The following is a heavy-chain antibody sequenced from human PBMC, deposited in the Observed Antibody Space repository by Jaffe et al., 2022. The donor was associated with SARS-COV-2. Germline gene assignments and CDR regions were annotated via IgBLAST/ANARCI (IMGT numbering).Heavy chain of an antibody. CDR2: INPSGYRT. CDR1: GFTFTNHY. V-gene: IGHV1-46*01. J-gene: IGHJ4*02. D-gene: IGHD2-2*01. CDR3: ARELVAEGKTFDY. Sequence: QVQLVQSGAEVREPGASVKVSCKASGFTFTNHYMHWVRQAPGQGLEWMGTINPSGYRTNYGQKFQGRVTVTRDTSTSTLYMELSSLRSEDTAVYYCARELVAEGKTFDYWGQGTLVAVSS.